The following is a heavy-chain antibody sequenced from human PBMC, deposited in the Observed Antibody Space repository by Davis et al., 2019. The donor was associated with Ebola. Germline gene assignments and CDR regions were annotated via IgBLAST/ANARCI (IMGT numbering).Heavy chain of an antibody. J-gene: IGHJ4*02. CDR1: GFTFSSYN. D-gene: IGHD4-11*01. V-gene: IGHV3-21*01. Sequence: GGSLRLSCAASGFTFSSYNMNWVRQAPGKGLEWVSSISSSSSYIYYADSVKGRFTISRDNSKNTLYLQMNSLRAEDTAVYYCARSTVMGYWGQGTLVTVSS. CDR2: ISSSSSYI. CDR3: ARSTVMGY.